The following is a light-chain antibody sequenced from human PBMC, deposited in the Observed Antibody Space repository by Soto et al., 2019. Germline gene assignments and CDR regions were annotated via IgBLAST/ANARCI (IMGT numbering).Light chain of an antibody. Sequence: AIRMTQSPSSFSASTGDRVTITCRASQGISSYLAWYKQQLGKAPKLLIYAASTLQSGVPSRFSGSGSGTDVTLTISCLQSEDFATYYCQQYYSYPPTFGGGTKVEIK. CDR2: AAS. CDR3: QQYYSYPPT. V-gene: IGKV1-8*01. CDR1: QGISSY. J-gene: IGKJ4*01.